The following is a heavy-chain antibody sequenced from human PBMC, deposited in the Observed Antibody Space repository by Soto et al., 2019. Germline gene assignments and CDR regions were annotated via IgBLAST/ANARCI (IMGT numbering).Heavy chain of an antibody. CDR3: AKVQRYSNYNWFDP. CDR2: ISYDGSNK. Sequence: PGGSLRLSCAASGFTFSSYGMHWVRQAPGKGLEWVAVISYDGSNKYYADSVKGRFTISRDNSKNTLYLQMNSLRAEDTAVYYCAKVQRYSNYNWFDPWGQGTLVTVSS. V-gene: IGHV3-30*18. CDR1: GFTFSSYG. D-gene: IGHD4-4*01. J-gene: IGHJ5*02.